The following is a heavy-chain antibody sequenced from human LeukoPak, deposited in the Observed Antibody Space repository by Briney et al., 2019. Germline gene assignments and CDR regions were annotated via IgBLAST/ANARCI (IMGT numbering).Heavy chain of an antibody. CDR2: INPNSGGT. Sequence: ASVKVSCKASGYTFTGYYMHWVRQAPGQGLEWIGWINPNSGGTNYAQKFQGRVTMTRDTSISTAYMELSRLRSDDTAVYYCARVPYGDPRPFDYWGQGTLVTVSS. V-gene: IGHV1-2*02. CDR1: GYTFTGYY. CDR3: ARVPYGDPRPFDY. J-gene: IGHJ4*02. D-gene: IGHD4-17*01.